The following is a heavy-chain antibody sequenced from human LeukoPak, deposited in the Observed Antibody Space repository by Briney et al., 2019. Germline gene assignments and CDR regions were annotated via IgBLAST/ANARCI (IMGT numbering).Heavy chain of an antibody. J-gene: IGHJ4*02. D-gene: IGHD3-16*02. CDR2: ISGSGGST. CDR1: GFTFSSYA. CDR3: ARAYDYVWGSYRSEGPHFDY. V-gene: IGHV3-23*01. Sequence: PGGSLRLSCAASGFTFSSYAMSWVRQAPGKGLEWVSAISGSGGSTYYADSVKGRFTISRGNSKNTLYLQMNSLRAEDTAVYYCARAYDYVWGSYRSEGPHFDYWGQGTLVTVSS.